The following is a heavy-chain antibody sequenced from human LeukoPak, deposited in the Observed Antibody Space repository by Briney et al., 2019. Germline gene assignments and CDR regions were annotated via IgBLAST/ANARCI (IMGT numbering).Heavy chain of an antibody. D-gene: IGHD3-10*01. CDR2: ITGSGGST. Sequence: AGGSLRLSCAASGFTFSSYAMSWVRQAPGKGLEWVSGITGSGGSTYYADSVKGRFTISRDNSKNTLSLQMNSLRAEDTAVYYCAKGGGGDYWGQGTLGTVSS. J-gene: IGHJ4*02. CDR1: GFTFSSYA. V-gene: IGHV3-23*01. CDR3: AKGGGGDY.